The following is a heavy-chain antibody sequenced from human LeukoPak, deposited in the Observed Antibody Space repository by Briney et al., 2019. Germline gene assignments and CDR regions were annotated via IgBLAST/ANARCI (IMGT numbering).Heavy chain of an antibody. D-gene: IGHD2-2*01. J-gene: IGHJ6*02. V-gene: IGHV4-34*01. CDR1: GGSFSGYY. Sequence: PSETLSLTCAVYGGSFSGYYWSWIRQPPGKGLEWIGEINHRGSTNYNPSLKSRVTISVDTSKNQFSLKLSSVTAADTAVYYCARDKTYCSSTSCPIYYYYGMDVWGQGTTVTVSS. CDR2: INHRGST. CDR3: ARDKTYCSSTSCPIYYYYGMDV.